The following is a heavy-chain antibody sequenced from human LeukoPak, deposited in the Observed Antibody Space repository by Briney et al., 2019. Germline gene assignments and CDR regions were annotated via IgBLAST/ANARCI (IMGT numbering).Heavy chain of an antibody. Sequence: GGSLRLSCAASGFTFSSYAMSWVRQAPGKGLEWVSGIRAGGDNTYYADSVKVRFTISRDNSKNTLYLQMNSLRDEDTAVYYCAKGMVRGVILKGFDYWGQGTLVTVSS. CDR3: AKGMVRGVILKGFDY. V-gene: IGHV3-23*01. CDR1: GFTFSSYA. J-gene: IGHJ4*02. CDR2: IRAGGDNT. D-gene: IGHD3-10*01.